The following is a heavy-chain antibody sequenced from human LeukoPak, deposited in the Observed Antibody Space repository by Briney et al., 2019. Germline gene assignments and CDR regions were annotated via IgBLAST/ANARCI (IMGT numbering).Heavy chain of an antibody. CDR3: AKWQGFSRGPYYFDY. D-gene: IGHD6-13*01. V-gene: IGHV3-21*04. CDR2: ISSSRSYI. CDR1: GFTFSDYP. J-gene: IGHJ4*02. Sequence: GGSLRLSCAASGFTFSDYPMNWVRQAPGKGLEWVSSISSSRSYIFYADSVKGRFTVSRDNSKNTLYLQMNSLRAEDTAVYYCAKWQGFSRGPYYFDYWGQGTLVTVSS.